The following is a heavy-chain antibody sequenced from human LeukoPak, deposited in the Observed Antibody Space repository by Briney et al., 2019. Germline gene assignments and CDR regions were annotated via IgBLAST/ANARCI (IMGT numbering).Heavy chain of an antibody. Sequence: GGSLRLSCAASGFTFSSSAMSWVRQAPGKGPEWVSSISGSDDTTEYADSVKGRFTISRDNSKNTLYLQMNSLRAEDTAVYYCAKDTRITGTRGAFDIWGQGTMVTVSS. J-gene: IGHJ3*02. D-gene: IGHD1-7*01. CDR3: AKDTRITGTRGAFDI. CDR2: ISGSDDTT. CDR1: GFTFSSSA. V-gene: IGHV3-23*01.